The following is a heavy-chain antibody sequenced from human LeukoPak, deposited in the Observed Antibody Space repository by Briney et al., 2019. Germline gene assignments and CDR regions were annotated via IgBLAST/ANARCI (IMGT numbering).Heavy chain of an antibody. CDR3: AMISWGYYMDV. Sequence: ASVKVSCKASGYTFTSYGISWVRQAPGQGLEWMGWISAYNGNTNYAQKLQGRVTMTTDTSTSTAYTELRSLRSDDTAVYYCAMISWGYYMDVWGKGTTVTVSS. CDR2: ISAYNGNT. V-gene: IGHV1-18*01. J-gene: IGHJ6*03. CDR1: GYTFTSYG. D-gene: IGHD6-13*01.